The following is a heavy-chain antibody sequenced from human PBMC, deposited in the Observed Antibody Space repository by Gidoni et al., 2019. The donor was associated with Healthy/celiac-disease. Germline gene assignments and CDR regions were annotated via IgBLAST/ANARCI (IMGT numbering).Heavy chain of an antibody. CDR2: IYYSGST. CDR1: GGSITSGGYY. CDR3: ARGGAARPWDAFDI. D-gene: IGHD1-26*01. V-gene: IGHV4-31*03. Sequence: QVQLQESGPGLVKPSQTLSLTCTVHGGSITSGGYYWRWIRQHPGKGLEWIGYIYYSGSTYYNPSLKSRVTISVDTSKNQFSLKLSSVTAADTAVYYCARGGAARPWDAFDIWGQGTMVTVSS. J-gene: IGHJ3*02.